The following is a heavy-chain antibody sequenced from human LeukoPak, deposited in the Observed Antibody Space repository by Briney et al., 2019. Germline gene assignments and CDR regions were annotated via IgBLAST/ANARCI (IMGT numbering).Heavy chain of an antibody. D-gene: IGHD3-22*01. J-gene: IGHJ4*02. CDR2: ISAYNGNT. CDR1: GYTFTSYG. Sequence: ASVKVSCKASGYTFTSYGISWVRQAPGQGLEWMGWISAYNGNTNYAQKLQGGVTMTTDTSTSTAYMELRSLRSDDTAVYYCARVRNMKTYYYDSSGYYYFDYWGQGTLVTVSS. V-gene: IGHV1-18*01. CDR3: ARVRNMKTYYYDSSGYYYFDY.